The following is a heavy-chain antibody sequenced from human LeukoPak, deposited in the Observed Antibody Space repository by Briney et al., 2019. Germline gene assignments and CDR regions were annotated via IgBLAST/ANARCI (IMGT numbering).Heavy chain of an antibody. D-gene: IGHD2-21*02. J-gene: IGHJ4*02. CDR1: GGSISSYY. Sequence: SETLSLTCTVSGGSISSYYWSWIRQPPGKGLEWIGEINHSGSTNYNPSLKSRVTISVDTSKNQFSLKLSSVTAADTAVYYCARGVVVTALGYYFDYWGQGTLVTVSS. CDR3: ARGVVVTALGYYFDY. V-gene: IGHV4-34*01. CDR2: INHSGST.